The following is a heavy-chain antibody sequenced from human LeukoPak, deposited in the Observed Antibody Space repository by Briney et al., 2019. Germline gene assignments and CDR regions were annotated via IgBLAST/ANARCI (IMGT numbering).Heavy chain of an antibody. CDR3: ARETSSGLH. J-gene: IGHJ4*02. Sequence: SETLSLTCAVSGGSIGSYYCSWIRQPPGKGLEWIGYIYYGGSTNYNPSLKSRVTISVDTSKNQFSLKLNSVTAADTAVYYCARETSSGLHWGQGTLVTVSS. V-gene: IGHV4-59*01. CDR1: GGSIGSYY. D-gene: IGHD3-22*01. CDR2: IYYGGST.